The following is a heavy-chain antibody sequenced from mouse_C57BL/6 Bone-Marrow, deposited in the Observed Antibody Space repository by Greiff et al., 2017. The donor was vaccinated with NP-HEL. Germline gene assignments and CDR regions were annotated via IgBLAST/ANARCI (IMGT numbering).Heavy chain of an antibody. CDR2: INYDGSST. Sequence: EVQLVESEGGLVQPGSSMKLSCTASGFTFSDYYMAWVRQVPEKGLEWVANINYDGSSTYYLDSLKSRFIISIDNAKNILYLQMSSLKSEDTATYYCARDWRYFDYWGQGTTLTVSS. V-gene: IGHV5-16*01. CDR1: GFTFSDYY. J-gene: IGHJ2*01. CDR3: ARDWRYFDY.